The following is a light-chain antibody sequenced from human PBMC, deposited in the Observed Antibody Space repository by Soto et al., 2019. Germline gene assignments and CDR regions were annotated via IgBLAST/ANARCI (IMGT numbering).Light chain of an antibody. CDR2: GVT. V-gene: IGLV2-8*01. CDR3: SSYAGSNNYV. Sequence: QSALTQPPSASGSPGQSVTISCTGTSSDVGAYTYVSWYQQHPGKAPKLMIYGVTERPSGVPDRFSGSKSGNTASLTVSGLQTEDEAYYYCSSYAGSNNYVFGTGTKVAAL. CDR1: SSDVGAYTY. J-gene: IGLJ1*01.